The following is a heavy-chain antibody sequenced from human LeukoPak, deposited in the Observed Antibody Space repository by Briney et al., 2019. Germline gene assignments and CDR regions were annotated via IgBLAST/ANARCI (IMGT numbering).Heavy chain of an antibody. J-gene: IGHJ4*02. CDR3: LDERGASGGY. Sequence: GGSLRLSCAASGFTFGNFWMHWARQVPGKGLAWLARINSDGSATSYADSVKGRFTISRDNAKNTLFLQMNSLRAEDTAGYFCLDERGASGGYWGQGTLVTVPS. D-gene: IGHD1-1*01. V-gene: IGHV3-74*01. CDR2: INSDGSAT. CDR1: GFTFGNFW.